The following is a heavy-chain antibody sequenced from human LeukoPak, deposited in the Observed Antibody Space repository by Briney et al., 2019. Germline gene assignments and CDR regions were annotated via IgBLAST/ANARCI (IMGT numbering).Heavy chain of an antibody. Sequence: GGSLRLSCATSGFTFNNNAMSWVRQAPGKGLEWVSAINGGGDATEYADSVKGRFTISRDNSKNTLYLQMDSLRPDDTAVYYCARCTASCYANAFDVWGQGTLLTVSS. CDR1: GFTFNNNA. J-gene: IGHJ3*01. D-gene: IGHD2-2*01. CDR2: INGGGDAT. CDR3: ARCTASCYANAFDV. V-gene: IGHV3-23*01.